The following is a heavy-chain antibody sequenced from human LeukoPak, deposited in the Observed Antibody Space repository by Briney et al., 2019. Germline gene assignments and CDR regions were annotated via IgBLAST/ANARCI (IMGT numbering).Heavy chain of an antibody. V-gene: IGHV4-34*01. CDR1: GGSFSGYY. J-gene: IGHJ3*02. D-gene: IGHD1-26*01. CDR2: IRHSGST. CDR3: AKPTSRGSYYSFAAFDI. Sequence: SETLSLTCAVYGGSFSGYYWSWIRQPPGKGLEWIGEIRHSGSTNYNPSLKSRVTISVDTSKNQFSLKLSSVTAADTAVYYCAKPTSRGSYYSFAAFDIWGQGTMVTVSS.